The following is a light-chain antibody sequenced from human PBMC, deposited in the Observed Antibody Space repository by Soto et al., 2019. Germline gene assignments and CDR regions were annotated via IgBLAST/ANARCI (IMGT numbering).Light chain of an antibody. CDR3: ASFRSGTILV. J-gene: IGLJ1*01. V-gene: IGLV2-14*01. CDR1: RSDIGDSNF. Sequence: QSALTQPASVSGSPGQSVTISCTGPRSDIGDSNFISWYQHSPGKAPRLLIYEVNNRPSGVSKRFSGSKAGNTASLTISGLLDDDDADYFCASFRSGTILVFGSGTKLTVL. CDR2: EVN.